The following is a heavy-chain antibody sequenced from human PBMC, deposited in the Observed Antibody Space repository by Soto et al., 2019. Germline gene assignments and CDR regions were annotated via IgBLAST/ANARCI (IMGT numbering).Heavy chain of an antibody. J-gene: IGHJ4*02. D-gene: IGHD5-18*01. CDR3: AREAGYTYGYVFDY. Sequence: QVQLVQSGAEVKKPGSSVRVSCKASGGTFCNHAISWVRQAPEQGLEWLGGIIPVLGVGDNAQNFQGRVTITADASTSTAYRELSTLRSEDKALYNCAREAGYTYGYVFDYWGQGTLVTVSS. V-gene: IGHV1-69*01. CDR1: GGTFCNHA. CDR2: IIPVLGVG.